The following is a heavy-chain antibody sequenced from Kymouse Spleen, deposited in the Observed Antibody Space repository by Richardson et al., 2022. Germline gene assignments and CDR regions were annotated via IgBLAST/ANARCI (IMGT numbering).Heavy chain of an antibody. CDR3: TTRIAAAGTGYFDY. CDR1: GFTFSNAW. D-gene: IGHD6-13*01. V-gene: IGHV3-15*01. CDR2: IKSKTDGGTT. Sequence: EVQLVESGGGLVKPGGSLRLSCAASGFTFSNAWMSWVRQAPGKGLEWVGRIKSKTDGGTTDYAAPVKGRFTISRDDSKNTLYLQMNSLKTEDTAVYYCTTRIAAAGTGYFDYWGQGTLVTVSS. J-gene: IGHJ4*02.